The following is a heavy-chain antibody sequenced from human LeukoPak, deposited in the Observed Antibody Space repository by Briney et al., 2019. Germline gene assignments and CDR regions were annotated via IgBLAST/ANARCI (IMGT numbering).Heavy chain of an antibody. CDR1: GGYISSYS. V-gene: IGHV4-59*01. CDR3: ARHSAAGLTNWFDP. J-gene: IGHJ5*02. CDR2: LYYSGST. Sequence: SETLSLTCTDSGGYISSYSWSWIRQPPGKGLERIGYLYYSGSTNYNPSLKSRVTISVDTSKNQFSLKVSSVTAADTAVYYCARHSAAGLTNWFDPWGQGTLVTVSS. D-gene: IGHD6-13*01.